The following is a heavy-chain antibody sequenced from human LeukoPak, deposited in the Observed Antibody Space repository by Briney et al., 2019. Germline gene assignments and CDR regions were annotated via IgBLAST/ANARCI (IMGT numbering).Heavy chain of an antibody. CDR3: ANDMRPSSMGTVDY. CDR2: NSGSGGST. D-gene: IGHD7-27*01. CDR1: GFTFSSHG. J-gene: IGHJ4*02. V-gene: IGHV3-23*01. Sequence: GGSLRLSCAASGFTFSSHGMSWVRQAPGKGLEWVSANSGSGGSTYYADSVKGRFTISRDNSKNTLYLQMNSLRAEDTAVYYCANDMRPSSMGTVDYWGQGALVTVSS.